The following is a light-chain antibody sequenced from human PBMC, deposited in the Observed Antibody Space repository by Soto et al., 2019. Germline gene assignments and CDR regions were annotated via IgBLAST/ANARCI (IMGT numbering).Light chain of an antibody. V-gene: IGKV3-20*01. CDR3: QQFAPSPAYT. CDR1: QSGSSHY. Sequence: ELGLTQSPGTLSLSPGARATLSCRASQSGSSHYLAWYQQKPGQAPRLLISGASSRAPGIPDRFSGSGSGTGFKLTISRLQPEDVALYYCQQFAPSPAYTVGQGAMLEIK. CDR2: GAS. J-gene: IGKJ2*01.